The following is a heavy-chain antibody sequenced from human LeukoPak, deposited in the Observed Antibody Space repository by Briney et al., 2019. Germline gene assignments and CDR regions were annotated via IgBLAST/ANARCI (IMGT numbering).Heavy chain of an antibody. J-gene: IGHJ4*02. CDR3: ARGNDFDS. Sequence: ASVKVSCKASGYTFTDYYIHWVRQAPGQGLEWMGWINPNSGVTNYAQESQGRVTMTRDTSISTAYMEVNSLTSDDTAVYYCARGNDFDSWGQGTLVTVSS. CDR2: INPNSGVT. CDR1: GYTFTDYY. V-gene: IGHV1-2*02. D-gene: IGHD3-10*01.